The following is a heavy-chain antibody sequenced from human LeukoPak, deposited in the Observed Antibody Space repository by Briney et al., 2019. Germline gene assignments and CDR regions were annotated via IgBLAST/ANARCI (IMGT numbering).Heavy chain of an antibody. CDR2: IRSKAYGGTT. CDR1: GFTFGDYA. V-gene: IGHV3-49*03. Sequence: PGGSLRLSCTASGFTFGDYAMSWFRQAPGKGLEWVGFIRSKAYGGTTEYAAAVKGRFTISRDDSKSIAYLKMNRLKTEDTAVYYCTRSGIDCSSTSCSPSNWFDPWGQGTLVTVSS. CDR3: TRSGIDCSSTSCSPSNWFDP. J-gene: IGHJ5*02. D-gene: IGHD2-2*01.